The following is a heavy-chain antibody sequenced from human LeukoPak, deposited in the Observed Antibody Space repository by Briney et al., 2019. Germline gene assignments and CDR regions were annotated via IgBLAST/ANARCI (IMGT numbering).Heavy chain of an antibody. CDR2: IYYSGST. D-gene: IGHD3-22*01. Sequence: SETLSLTCTVSGGSISSHYWSWIRQPPGKGLEWIGYIYYSGSTNYNPSLKSRVTISVDTSKNQFSLKLSSVTAADTAVYYCARAPIVVYAFDIWGQGTMVTVSS. CDR1: GGSISSHY. CDR3: ARAPIVVYAFDI. V-gene: IGHV4-59*11. J-gene: IGHJ3*02.